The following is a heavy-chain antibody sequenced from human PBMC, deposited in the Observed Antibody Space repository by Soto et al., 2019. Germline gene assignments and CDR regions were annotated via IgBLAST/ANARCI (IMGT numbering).Heavy chain of an antibody. CDR3: ARDPGYSYGYN. J-gene: IGHJ4*02. Sequence: QVQLVQSGAEVKKPGASVKVSCKASGYTFTSYAMHWVRQAPGQRLEWMGWINAGNGNTKYSQKLQGRVTITRDTSASTAYMELSRLRSEDTAVYDCARDPGYSYGYNWGQGTLVTVSS. V-gene: IGHV1-3*01. D-gene: IGHD5-18*01. CDR2: INAGNGNT. CDR1: GYTFTSYA.